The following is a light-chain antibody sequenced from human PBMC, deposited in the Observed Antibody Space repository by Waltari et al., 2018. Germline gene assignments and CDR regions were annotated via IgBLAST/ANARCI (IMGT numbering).Light chain of an antibody. CDR3: QQYYGTGT. CDR1: QSVLYSSKNKNY. V-gene: IGKV4-1*01. CDR2: WAS. J-gene: IGKJ3*01. Sequence: DIVMTQSPDSLAVSLGERATINCKSSQSVLYSSKNKNYLAWYQQKPGQPPKLLIYWASTRESGVPDRFSGSGSGTDFTLTISSLQAEDVAVYYCQQYYGTGTFGPGTKVDIK.